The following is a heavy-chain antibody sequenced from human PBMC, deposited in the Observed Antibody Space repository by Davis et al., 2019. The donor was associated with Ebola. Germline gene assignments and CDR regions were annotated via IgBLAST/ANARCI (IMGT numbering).Heavy chain of an antibody. V-gene: IGHV4-34*01. CDR1: GFTFSSYA. Sequence: ESLKIPCAAPGFTFSSYAMSWLRQLPGKGLEWSGEINHSGSTNYNPSLKSRVTISVDTSKNQFSLKLSSVTAADTAVYYCARGVGYCSSTSCYSDPWGQGTLVTVSS. CDR2: INHSGST. J-gene: IGHJ5*02. CDR3: ARGVGYCSSTSCYSDP. D-gene: IGHD2-2*01.